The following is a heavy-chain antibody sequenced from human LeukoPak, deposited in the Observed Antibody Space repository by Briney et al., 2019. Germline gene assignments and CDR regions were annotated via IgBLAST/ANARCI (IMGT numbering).Heavy chain of an antibody. CDR3: AREWELLRKYLYH. Sequence: SETLSLTCTVSGGSISNYYWNWIRQPPGKGLEWIGYISDSGSTYYNPSLKSRVTISLDTSKNQFSLKVSSVTAADTAVYYCAREWELLRKYLYHWGQGTLVTVSS. V-gene: IGHV4-59*01. CDR2: ISDSGST. J-gene: IGHJ1*01. D-gene: IGHD1-26*01. CDR1: GGSISNYY.